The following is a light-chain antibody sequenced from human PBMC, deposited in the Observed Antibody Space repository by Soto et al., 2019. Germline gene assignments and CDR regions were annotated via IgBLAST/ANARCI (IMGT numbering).Light chain of an antibody. J-gene: IGKJ4*01. CDR1: QSVSSDY. Sequence: EIVLTQAPGTLSLALGERATLSCSASQSVSSDYVAWYRQKPGQVPTILIYRASTRATAIPDRFSGSGSGTDVTLTISRVEPDDFAVYYCQQYGSSPLTFGGGTSVDIK. CDR3: QQYGSSPLT. CDR2: RAS. V-gene: IGKV3-20*01.